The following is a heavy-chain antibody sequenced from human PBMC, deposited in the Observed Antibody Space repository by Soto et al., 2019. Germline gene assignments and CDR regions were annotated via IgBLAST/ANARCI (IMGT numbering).Heavy chain of an antibody. CDR3: AREGDPDYGGNLPMYGFDY. D-gene: IGHD4-17*01. J-gene: IGHJ4*02. Sequence: ASVKVSCKASGYTFTSYGISWVRQAPGQGLEWMGWISAYNGNTNYAQKLQGRVTMTTDTSTSTAYMELRSLRSDDTAVYYCAREGDPDYGGNLPMYGFDYWGQGTLVTVSS. V-gene: IGHV1-18*01. CDR1: GYTFTSYG. CDR2: ISAYNGNT.